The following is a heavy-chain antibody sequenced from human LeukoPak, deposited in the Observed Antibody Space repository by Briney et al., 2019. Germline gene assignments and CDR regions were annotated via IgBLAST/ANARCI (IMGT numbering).Heavy chain of an antibody. V-gene: IGHV4-39*01. D-gene: IGHD5-12*01. CDR2: IYSSGNT. CDR1: GASITSSNYY. CDR3: AKSKGYGLIDY. Sequence: PSETLSLTCAVSGASITSSNYYWGWVRQSPGKGLEWIGNIYSSGNTYYNASLKSRVTMYIDTSKNQFFLKLSSVTAADTAMYYCAKSKGYGLIDYWGQGTLVTVSS. J-gene: IGHJ4*02.